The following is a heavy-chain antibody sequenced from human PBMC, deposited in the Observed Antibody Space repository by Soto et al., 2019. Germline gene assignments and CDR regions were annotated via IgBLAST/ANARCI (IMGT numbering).Heavy chain of an antibody. Sequence: ESLKISCKGSGYSFTSYWIGWVRQMPGKGLECMGIIYPGDSDTRYSPSFQGQVTISADKSISTAYLQWSSLKASDTAMYYCARPAAAGKYYYGMDGCGLWSTVTVSS. CDR1: GYSFTSYW. V-gene: IGHV5-51*01. J-gene: IGHJ6*02. CDR2: IYPGDSDT. D-gene: IGHD6-13*01. CDR3: ARPAAAGKYYYGMDG.